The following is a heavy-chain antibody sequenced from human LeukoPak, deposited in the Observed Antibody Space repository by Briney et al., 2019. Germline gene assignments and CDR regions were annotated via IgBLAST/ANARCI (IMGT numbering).Heavy chain of an antibody. D-gene: IGHD5-24*01. CDR1: GFTFSSYA. V-gene: IGHV3-30-3*01. Sequence: PGGSLRLSCAASGFTFSSYAMRWVRQAPGKGLEWVAVISYDGSNKYYADSVKGRFTISRDNSKNTLYLQMNSLRAEDTAVYYCARKSRDGYNYDSSGFFDYWGQGTLVTVSS. CDR3: ARKSRDGYNYDSSGFFDY. J-gene: IGHJ4*02. CDR2: ISYDGSNK.